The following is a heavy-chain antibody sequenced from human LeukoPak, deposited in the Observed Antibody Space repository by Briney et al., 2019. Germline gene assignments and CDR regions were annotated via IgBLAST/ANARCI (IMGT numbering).Heavy chain of an antibody. D-gene: IGHD4-17*01. Sequence: PSETLSLTCTVSGVSINTYYWGWIRQPPGKGLEWIGYIYYTGTTNNNPSLKSRITMSVDTSRNQFPLNLRSVTAADTAVYYCARGMVTTAVGAFDVWGQGTMVTVSS. V-gene: IGHV4-59*01. CDR3: ARGMVTTAVGAFDV. CDR1: GVSINTYY. J-gene: IGHJ3*01. CDR2: IYYTGTT.